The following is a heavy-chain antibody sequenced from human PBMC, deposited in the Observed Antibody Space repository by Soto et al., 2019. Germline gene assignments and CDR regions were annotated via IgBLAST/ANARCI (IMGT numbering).Heavy chain of an antibody. CDR2: ISAAGHP. D-gene: IGHD2-21*02. CDR1: GFTFTNYD. Sequence: EVQLVESGGGLVQPGGSLRLSCEASGFTFTNYDMHWVRQGTGKGLEWVSGISAAGHPEYADSLEGRFTIFRENDQNSYFPEVNSLRVGDTAINCSDRPGRDCYGLDLGGRGTAVIVYS. CDR3: DRPGRDCYGLDL. J-gene: IGHJ6*02. V-gene: IGHV3-13*05.